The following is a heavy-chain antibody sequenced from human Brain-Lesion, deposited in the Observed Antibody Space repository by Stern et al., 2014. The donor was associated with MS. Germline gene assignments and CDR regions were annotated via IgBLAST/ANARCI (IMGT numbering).Heavy chain of an antibody. CDR2: IKPYSGGT. CDR3: ARGRVTNLGVVFSDAFDV. Sequence: QVQLVQSGAEVKKPGASLKVSCTASGYTFTGYYIHWVRQAPGQGLEWMGWIKPYSGGTNYGQNFKGWVTMTRDTPLNTAYMELSRLRSDDTAVYFCARGRVTNLGVVFSDAFDVWGQGTMVTVSS. CDR1: GYTFTGYY. J-gene: IGHJ3*01. D-gene: IGHD3-3*01. V-gene: IGHV1-2*04.